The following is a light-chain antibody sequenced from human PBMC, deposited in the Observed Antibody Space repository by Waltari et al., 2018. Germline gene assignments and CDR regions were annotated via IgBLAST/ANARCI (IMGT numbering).Light chain of an antibody. CDR3: AAWDDSLSAWV. CDR1: NPNIGSIY. J-gene: IGLJ3*02. Sequence: QSVLTQPPSASGTPGQRVTISSSGSNPNIGSIYVYLYQHLPGTAPKLLIYRSNQRLSGVPDRFSASKSGTSASLAISGLRSEDEADYYCAAWDDSLSAWVFGGGTKLTVL. CDR2: RSN. V-gene: IGLV1-47*01.